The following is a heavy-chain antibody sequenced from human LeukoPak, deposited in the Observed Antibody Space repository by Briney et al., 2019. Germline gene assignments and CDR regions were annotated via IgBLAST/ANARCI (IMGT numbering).Heavy chain of an antibody. Sequence: PGGSLRLSCAASGFTFSTNDMHWVRQATGKGLEWVSAIGTAGDTYYPGSVKGRFTISRENAKNSLYLQMNNLRAGDTAVYYCVRSSGWYYFDYWGQGTLVTVSS. CDR1: GFTFSTND. D-gene: IGHD6-19*01. CDR2: IGTAGDT. J-gene: IGHJ4*02. CDR3: VRSSGWYYFDY. V-gene: IGHV3-13*01.